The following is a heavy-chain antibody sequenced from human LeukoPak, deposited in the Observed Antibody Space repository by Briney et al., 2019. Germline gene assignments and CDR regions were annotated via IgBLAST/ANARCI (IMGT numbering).Heavy chain of an antibody. Sequence: GGSLRLSYAASGFTFSSYGMHWVRQAPGKGLEWVAVIWYDGSNKYYADSVKGRFTISRDSSKNTLYLQMNSLRAEDTAVYYCARGPLYYFDYWGQGTLVTVSS. CDR3: ARGPLYYFDY. CDR2: IWYDGSNK. CDR1: GFTFSSYG. J-gene: IGHJ4*02. V-gene: IGHV3-33*01. D-gene: IGHD2-15*01.